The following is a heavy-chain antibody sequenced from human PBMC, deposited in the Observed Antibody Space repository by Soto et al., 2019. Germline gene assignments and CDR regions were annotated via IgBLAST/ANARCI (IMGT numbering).Heavy chain of an antibody. V-gene: IGHV3-74*01. D-gene: IGHD3-22*01. Sequence: GGSLRLSCAASGFTFSTYWMHWVRQAPGKGLVWVSRIVGDGSGTTYADSVKGRFTISRDNAKNTLFLQMNSLRAEDTAVYFCSSGSSGSKFDFWGQGTPDTVSS. CDR3: SSGSSGSKFDF. CDR1: GFTFSTYW. J-gene: IGHJ4*02. CDR2: IVGDGSGT.